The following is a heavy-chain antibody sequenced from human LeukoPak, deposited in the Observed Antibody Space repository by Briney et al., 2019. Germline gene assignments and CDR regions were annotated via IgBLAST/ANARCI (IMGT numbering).Heavy chain of an antibody. V-gene: IGHV3-15*01. CDR1: GFTFSNAW. Sequence: PGGSLRLSCAASGFTFSNAWMSWVRQAPGKGLEWVGRIKSKSDGGTTDYAAPVKGRFTISRDDSKNTLYLQMNSLKTEDTAVYYCTTAAPYSSSWYLRSPAEYFQHWGQGTLVTVSS. CDR2: IKSKSDGGTT. J-gene: IGHJ1*01. CDR3: TTAAPYSSSWYLRSPAEYFQH. D-gene: IGHD6-13*01.